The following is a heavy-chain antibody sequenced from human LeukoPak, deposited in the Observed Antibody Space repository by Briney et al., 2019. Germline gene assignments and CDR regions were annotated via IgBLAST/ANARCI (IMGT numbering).Heavy chain of an antibody. D-gene: IGHD1-1*01. CDR2: IYYSGTT. V-gene: IGHV4-59*13. CDR1: GGSISGYY. Sequence: SETLSLTCTVSGGSISGYYWSWIRQPPGKGLEWIGYIYYSGTTNYNPSLKSRVTISVDTSKNQFSLRLSSVTAADTAVYYCAKNTVGEVPRGPHPWGQGTLVTVSS. J-gene: IGHJ5*02. CDR3: AKNTVGEVPRGPHP.